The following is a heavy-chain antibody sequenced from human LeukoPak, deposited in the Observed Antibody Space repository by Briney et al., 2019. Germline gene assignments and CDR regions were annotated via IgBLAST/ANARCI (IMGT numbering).Heavy chain of an antibody. Sequence: ASVKVSCKASGYTFTSYGISWVRQAPGQGLEWMGWISAYNGNTNYAQKLQGRVTMTTDTSTSAAYMELRSLRSDDTAVYYCARDVRRFGSGSGSPVGYWSQGTLVTVSS. J-gene: IGHJ4*02. CDR2: ISAYNGNT. D-gene: IGHD3-10*01. CDR3: ARDVRRFGSGSGSPVGY. CDR1: GYTFTSYG. V-gene: IGHV1-18*01.